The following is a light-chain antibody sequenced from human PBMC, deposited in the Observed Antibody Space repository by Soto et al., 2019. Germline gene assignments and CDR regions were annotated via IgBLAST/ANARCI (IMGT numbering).Light chain of an antibody. Sequence: QSVLTQPASVSGSPGQSITISCTGSTSNIGAPYDVHWYQHLPGTAPKLLIYGDNNRPSGVPDRFSGSKSGTSASLAITRLQAEDEADYYCQSYDISLHNYVFGTGTKV. CDR1: TSNIGAPYD. V-gene: IGLV1-40*01. CDR2: GDN. CDR3: QSYDISLHNYV. J-gene: IGLJ1*01.